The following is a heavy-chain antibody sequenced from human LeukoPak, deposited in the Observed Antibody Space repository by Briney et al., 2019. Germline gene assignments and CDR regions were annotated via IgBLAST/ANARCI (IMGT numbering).Heavy chain of an antibody. Sequence: GGSLRLSCAASGLTVSTYTMHWVRQASGKGLEWVALISYDGSNKYYADSVKGRFTISRDNSKSTLYLQMNSLRAEDTAVYYCARAVGDCSGGSCYSELDYWGQGALVTVSS. CDR2: ISYDGSNK. CDR1: GLTVSTYT. CDR3: ARAVGDCSGGSCYSELDY. V-gene: IGHV3-30*01. J-gene: IGHJ4*02. D-gene: IGHD2-15*01.